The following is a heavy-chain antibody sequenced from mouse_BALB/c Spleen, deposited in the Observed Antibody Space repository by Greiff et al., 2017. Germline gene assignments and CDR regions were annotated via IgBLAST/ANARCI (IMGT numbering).Heavy chain of an antibody. Sequence: EVQLVESGGGLVKPGGSLKLSCAASGFTFSSYAMSWVRQTPEKRLEWVASISSGGSTYYPDSVKGRFTISRDNARNILYLQMSSLMSEDTAMYYCARGITTATWDYWGQGTLVTVSA. CDR3: ARGITTATWDY. CDR2: ISSGGST. V-gene: IGHV5-6-5*01. J-gene: IGHJ3*01. D-gene: IGHD1-2*01. CDR1: GFTFSSYA.